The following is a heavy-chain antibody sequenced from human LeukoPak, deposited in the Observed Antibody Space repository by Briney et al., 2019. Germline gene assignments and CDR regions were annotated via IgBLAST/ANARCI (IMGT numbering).Heavy chain of an antibody. V-gene: IGHV3-23*01. CDR3: AKGGPYCSGTSCCATVNY. J-gene: IGHJ4*02. CDR1: GFTFSSYA. CDR2: ISGSGGST. D-gene: IGHD2-2*01. Sequence: GGSLRLSCAASGFTFSSYAVSWVRQAPGKGLEWVSGISGSGGSTYYADSVRGRFTISRDNSKNTLYLQMNSLRAEDTAVYYCAKGGPYCSGTSCCATVNYWGQGTLVTVSS.